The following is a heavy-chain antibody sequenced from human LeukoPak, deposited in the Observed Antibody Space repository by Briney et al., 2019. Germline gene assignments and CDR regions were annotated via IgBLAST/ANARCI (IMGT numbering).Heavy chain of an antibody. CDR2: ISWNSGSI. J-gene: IGHJ4*02. V-gene: IGHV3-9*01. D-gene: IGHD4-17*01. CDR1: GFTFDGYA. CDR3: AKDIWPTVTTYPDY. Sequence: PGRSLRLSCAGSGFTFDGYAMHWVRQAPGKGLEWVSGISWNSGSIGYADSVKGRFTISRDNAKNSLYLQMNSLRAEDTALYYCAKDIWPTVTTYPDYWGQGTLVTVSS.